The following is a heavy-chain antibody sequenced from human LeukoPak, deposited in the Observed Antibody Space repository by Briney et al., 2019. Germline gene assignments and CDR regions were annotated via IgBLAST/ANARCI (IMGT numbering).Heavy chain of an antibody. D-gene: IGHD6-13*01. V-gene: IGHV1-46*01. Sequence: ASVKVSCKASGYTFTSYYMHWVRQAPGQGLEWMGIINPSGGSTTYAQKFQGRVTMTKDTSTSTVYMELSSLRSEDTAVYYCAREGVAATGLDYWGQGTLVTVSS. J-gene: IGHJ4*02. CDR3: AREGVAATGLDY. CDR1: GYTFTSYY. CDR2: INPSGGST.